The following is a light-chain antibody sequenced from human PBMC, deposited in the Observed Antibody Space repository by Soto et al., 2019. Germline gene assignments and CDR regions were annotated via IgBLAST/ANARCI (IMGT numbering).Light chain of an antibody. CDR1: QSVSSY. Sequence: EIEMTQSPHPMSLSPGERATLACRASQSVSSYLAWNQQKPGQGPRLLIYGASRRATGTPDRFSGSGSGTDFTLTINRLEPEDFAMYYCQQDGSSPPPFGQGTKVDIK. V-gene: IGKV3-20*01. CDR2: GAS. J-gene: IGKJ1*01. CDR3: QQDGSSPPP.